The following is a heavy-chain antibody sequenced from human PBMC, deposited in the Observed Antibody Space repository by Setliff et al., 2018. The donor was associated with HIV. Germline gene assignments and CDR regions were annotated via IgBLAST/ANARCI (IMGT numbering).Heavy chain of an antibody. J-gene: IGHJ6*04. CDR3: ARGKGVGGVIITGGLDV. V-gene: IGHV1-18*01. CDR1: NYTLINYG. Sequence: GASVKVSCKASNYTLINYGVSWVRQAPGQGLEWMGWIGSYSGYTIYAQKFQDRLTMTTDTSTTTASMELRSLRSEDTAVYYCARGKGVGGVIITGGLDVWGKGTTVTVSS. CDR2: IGSYSGYT. D-gene: IGHD3-10*01.